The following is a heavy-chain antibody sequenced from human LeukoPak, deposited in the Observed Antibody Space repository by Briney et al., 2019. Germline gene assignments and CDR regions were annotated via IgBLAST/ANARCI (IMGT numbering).Heavy chain of an antibody. Sequence: ASVKVSCKASGYTFTSYGISWVRQAPGQGLEWMGWISAYNGNTNYAQKLQGRVTMTTDTSTSTAYMELRSLRSDDTAVYYCARAVDGVRGVFYYYYYYMDVWGKGTTVTVSS. CDR1: GYTFTSYG. D-gene: IGHD3-10*01. CDR2: ISAYNGNT. CDR3: ARAVDGVRGVFYYYYYYMDV. V-gene: IGHV1-18*01. J-gene: IGHJ6*03.